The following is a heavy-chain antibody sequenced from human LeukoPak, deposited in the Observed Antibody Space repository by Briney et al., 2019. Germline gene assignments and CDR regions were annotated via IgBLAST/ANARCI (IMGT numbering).Heavy chain of an antibody. Sequence: GGSLRLSCAASGFTFSSYWMSWVRQAPGKGLEWAANIKQDGSEKYYVDSVKGRFTISRDNAKNSLYLQRNSLRAEDTAVYYCARDLRGYSYGYDYWGQGTLVTVSS. CDR2: IKQDGSEK. CDR1: GFTFSSYW. V-gene: IGHV3-7*01. J-gene: IGHJ4*02. D-gene: IGHD5-18*01. CDR3: ARDLRGYSYGYDY.